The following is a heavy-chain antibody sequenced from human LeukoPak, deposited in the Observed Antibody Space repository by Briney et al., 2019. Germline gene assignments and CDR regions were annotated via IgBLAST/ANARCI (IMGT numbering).Heavy chain of an antibody. CDR3: ARVPGRYSYGSGFDS. CDR2: ISYDGSNK. CDR1: GFTFSSYA. Sequence: GRSLRLSCAASGFTFSSYAMHWVRQAPGKGLEWVAVISYDGSNKYYADSVKGRFTISRDNSKNTLYLQMNSLRAEDTAVYYCARVPGRYSYGSGFDSWGQGTLVTVSS. J-gene: IGHJ4*02. V-gene: IGHV3-30*04. D-gene: IGHD5-18*01.